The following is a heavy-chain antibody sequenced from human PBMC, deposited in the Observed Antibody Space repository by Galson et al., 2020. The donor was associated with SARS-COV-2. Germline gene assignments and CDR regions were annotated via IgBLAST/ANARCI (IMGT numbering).Heavy chain of an antibody. D-gene: IGHD4-4*01. V-gene: IGHV4-30-4*01. CDR2: VYNTGST. J-gene: IGHJ3*02. CDR3: ATDPTMTTVITHAFDI. CDR1: GGSISSGDNY. Sequence: SETLSLTCTVSGGSISSGDNYWSWIRQPPGKGLEWIGYVYNTGSTRYNPSLKSRVVISVDMSKNQFSLELSSVTAADTAMYFCATDPTMTTVITHAFDIWGQGTMVT.